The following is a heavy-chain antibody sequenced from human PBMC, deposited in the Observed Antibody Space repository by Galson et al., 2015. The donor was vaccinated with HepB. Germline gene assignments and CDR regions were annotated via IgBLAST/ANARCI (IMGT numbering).Heavy chain of an antibody. CDR2: ISYDGTDK. CDR1: GFTFSSYG. D-gene: IGHD2-2*01. J-gene: IGHJ4*02. CDR3: ARGGYCSRTSCYGLADY. Sequence: SLRLSCAGSGFTFSSYGLHWVRQAPDKGLEWVALISYDGTDKNHADSVKGRFAISRDDSLNTLYLQMNSLRAEDTAVYYCARGGYCSRTSCYGLADYWGQGTLVTVSS. V-gene: IGHV3-30*03.